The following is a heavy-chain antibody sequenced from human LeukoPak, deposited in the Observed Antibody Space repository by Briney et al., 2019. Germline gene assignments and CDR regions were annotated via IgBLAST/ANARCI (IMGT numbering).Heavy chain of an antibody. CDR2: IRYDGSNK. Sequence: PGRSLRLSCAASGFTFSSYGMHWVRQAPGKGLEWVAFIRYDGSNKYYADSVKGRFTISRDNSKNTLYLQMNSLRAEDTAVYYCAKDLAALYYFDYWGQGTLVTVSS. CDR1: GFTFSSYG. CDR3: AKDLAALYYFDY. J-gene: IGHJ4*02. V-gene: IGHV3-30*02.